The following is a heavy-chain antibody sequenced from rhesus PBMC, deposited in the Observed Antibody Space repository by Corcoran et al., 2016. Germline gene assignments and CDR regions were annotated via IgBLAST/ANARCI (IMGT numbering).Heavy chain of an antibody. Sequence: QVQLQESGPGLVKPSETLSLTCAVSGYSISSGYDWNWIRQPPGKGLGWIGSCGGTLGTTNDNPALKSRVTISKDPSKNHFSRIRSFVTAADPAVYYCGRGNYGLDSWGQGVVVTVSS. J-gene: IGHJ6*01. CDR3: GRGNYGLDS. CDR1: GYSISSGYD. CDR2: CGGTLGTT. V-gene: IGHV4-127*01.